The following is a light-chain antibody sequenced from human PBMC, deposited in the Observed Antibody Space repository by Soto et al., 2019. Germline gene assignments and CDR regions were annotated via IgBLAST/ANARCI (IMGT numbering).Light chain of an antibody. J-gene: IGKJ1*01. CDR2: DST. CDR1: QSISTY. Sequence: DIPLTQSPSSLSASVGDRVTITCRASQSISTYLNWYQQRPGEAPKLLVYDSTTLQTDVPSRFSGSGFGAEFTLTVSDLQPEDSATYYCQQSYSNPRWTFGQGTRVEIK. CDR3: QQSYSNPRWT. V-gene: IGKV1-39*01.